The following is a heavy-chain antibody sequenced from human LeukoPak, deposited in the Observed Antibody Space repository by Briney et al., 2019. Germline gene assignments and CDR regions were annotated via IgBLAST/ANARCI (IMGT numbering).Heavy chain of an antibody. CDR2: IYYSGST. CDR1: GGSISSGGYY. Sequence: SETLSLTCTVSGGSISSGGYYWSWIRQHPGKGLEWIGYIYYSGSTYYNPSLKSRVTISVDTSKNQLSLKLSSVTAADTAVYYCARERLSSTSCYFDYWGQGTLVTVSS. J-gene: IGHJ4*02. CDR3: ARERLSSTSCYFDY. D-gene: IGHD2-2*01. V-gene: IGHV4-31*03.